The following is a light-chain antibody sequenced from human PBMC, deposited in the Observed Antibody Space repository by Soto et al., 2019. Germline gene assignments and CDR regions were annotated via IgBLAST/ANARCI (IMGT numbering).Light chain of an antibody. CDR3: QQRSDWPLT. CDR2: DVS. Sequence: EIVLTQSPATLSLSPGERATLSCRASQSLSSYLAWYQQKRGQAPRLLIYDVSKRATGIPARFSGSGSGTDFTLSISSLEPEDFAVYYCQQRSDWPLTFGGGTKVEIK. V-gene: IGKV3-11*01. CDR1: QSLSSY. J-gene: IGKJ4*01.